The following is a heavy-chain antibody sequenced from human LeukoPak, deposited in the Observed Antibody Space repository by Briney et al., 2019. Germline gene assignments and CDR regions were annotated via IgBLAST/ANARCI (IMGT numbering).Heavy chain of an antibody. CDR1: GGSISSGGYY. D-gene: IGHD6-13*01. CDR3: ANGYSSSWYVPTFDY. J-gene: IGHJ4*02. CDR2: IYYSGST. Sequence: SQTLSLTCTVSGGSISSGGYYWSWIRQHPGKGLEWIGFIYYSGSTYYNPSLKSRVTISVDTTKNQFSLKLSSVTAADTAVYYCANGYSSSWYVPTFDYWGQGTLVTVSS. V-gene: IGHV4-31*03.